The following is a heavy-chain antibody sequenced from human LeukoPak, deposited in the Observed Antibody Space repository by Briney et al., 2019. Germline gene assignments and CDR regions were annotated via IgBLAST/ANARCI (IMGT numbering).Heavy chain of an antibody. CDR2: INPNSGGT. J-gene: IGHJ3*02. V-gene: IGHV1-2*02. D-gene: IGHD2/OR15-2a*01. Sequence: GASVKVSCKASGYTFTGDNMHWVRQAPGQGLEWMGWINPNSGGTNYAQKFQGRVTMTRDTSISTAYMELSRLRSDDTAVYYCAAFLRSLSPDAFDIWGQGTMVTVSS. CDR3: AAFLRSLSPDAFDI. CDR1: GYTFTGDN.